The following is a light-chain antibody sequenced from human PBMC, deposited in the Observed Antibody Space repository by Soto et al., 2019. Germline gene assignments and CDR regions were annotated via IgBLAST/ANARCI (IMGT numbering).Light chain of an antibody. CDR3: SSYTSSTTLV. CDR2: EVS. V-gene: IGLV2-14*01. J-gene: IGLJ2*01. CDR1: SSDVGDNKY. Sequence: QSALTQPASVSGSPGQSITISCTGTSSDVGDNKYVSWYQQHPGKAPKLMIYEVSHRPSGVSNRFSGSKSGNTASLTISGLQAEDEADYYRSSYTSSTTLVFGGGTKVTVL.